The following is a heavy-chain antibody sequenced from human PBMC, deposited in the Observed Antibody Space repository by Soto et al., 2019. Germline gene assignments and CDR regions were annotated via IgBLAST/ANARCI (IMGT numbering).Heavy chain of an antibody. Sequence: QVQLQESGPGLVKPSGTLSLTCAVSGGSISSSNWWSWVRQPPGKGLEWIGEIYHSGSTNYNPSLKSRVAISVETSKTQFSLELSSLTAADTAAYSCARTPWDGYTGFYVDPWGQGTLVTVSS. CDR2: IYHSGST. J-gene: IGHJ5*02. CDR3: ARTPWDGYTGFYVDP. CDR1: GGSISSSNW. D-gene: IGHD5-18*01. V-gene: IGHV4-4*02.